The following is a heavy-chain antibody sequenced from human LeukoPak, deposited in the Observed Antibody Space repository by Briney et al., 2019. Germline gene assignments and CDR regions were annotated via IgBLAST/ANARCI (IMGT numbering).Heavy chain of an antibody. CDR1: GFTFSDYA. CDR2: TSYDGTKK. D-gene: IGHD1-26*01. Sequence: PGGSLRLSCAASGFTFSDYAMHWVRQTPGKGLEWVAVTSYDGTKKYYADSVKGRFTISRDNSNSMLFLQMNTLRPEDTAVYFCASDGAGHYFEYSGYFENWGQGTLVTVSS. CDR3: ASDGAGHYFEYSGYFEN. J-gene: IGHJ4*02. V-gene: IGHV3-30-3*01.